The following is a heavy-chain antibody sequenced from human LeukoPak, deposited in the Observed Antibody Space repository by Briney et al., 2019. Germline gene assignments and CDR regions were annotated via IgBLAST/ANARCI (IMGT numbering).Heavy chain of an antibody. CDR2: IYYSGST. V-gene: IGHV4-30-4*01. D-gene: IGHD3-10*01. Sequence: SETLSLTCTVSGGSISSGDYYWSWIRQPPGKGLEWIGYIYYSGSTYYNPSLKSRVTISVDTSKNQFSLKVSSVTAADTAVYYCARRYGSGSRDQFDIWGQGTMVTVCS. CDR1: GGSISSGDYY. J-gene: IGHJ3*02. CDR3: ARRYGSGSRDQFDI.